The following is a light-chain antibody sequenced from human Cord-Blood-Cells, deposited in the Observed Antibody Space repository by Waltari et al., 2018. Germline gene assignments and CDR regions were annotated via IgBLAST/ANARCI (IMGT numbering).Light chain of an antibody. CDR2: YKSDSDK. CDR3: MIWHSSAVV. V-gene: IGLV5-45*01. CDR1: SGINVCTYR. Sequence: QAVPTQPASLSASPGASASLTCTLRSGINVCTYRIYWYHPKPGSPPQYLLRYKSDSDKQQGSGVPSRFSGSKDASANAGILLISGLQSEDEADYYCMIWHSSAVVFGGGTKLTVL. J-gene: IGLJ2*01.